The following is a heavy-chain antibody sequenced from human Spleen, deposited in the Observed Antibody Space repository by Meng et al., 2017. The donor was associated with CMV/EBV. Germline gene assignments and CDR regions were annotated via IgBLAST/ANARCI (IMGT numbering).Heavy chain of an antibody. D-gene: IGHD2-8*01. Sequence: GGSLRLSCAASGFTFGSYAMHWVRQGPGKGLEWVAVISYDGSNIYYADSVKGRFTISRDNSKNTLYLQMNSLRAEDTAVYYCARDNVLGYYYGMDVWGQGTTVTVSS. V-gene: IGHV3-30-3*01. CDR2: ISYDGSNI. CDR1: GFTFGSYA. J-gene: IGHJ6*02. CDR3: ARDNVLGYYYGMDV.